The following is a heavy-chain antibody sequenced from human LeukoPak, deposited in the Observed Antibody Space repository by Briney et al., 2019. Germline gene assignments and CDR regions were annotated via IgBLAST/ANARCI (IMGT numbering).Heavy chain of an antibody. V-gene: IGHV3-30-3*01. CDR3: ARDERFRTVVEGY. D-gene: IGHD4-23*01. CDR2: ISYDGSNK. J-gene: IGHJ4*02. Sequence: GRSLRLSCAVSGFTFSSYAMHWVRQAPGKGLEWVAVISYDGSNKYYADSVKGRFTISRDNSKNTLYLQMNSLRAEDTAVYYCARDERFRTVVEGYWGQGTLVTVSS. CDR1: GFTFSSYA.